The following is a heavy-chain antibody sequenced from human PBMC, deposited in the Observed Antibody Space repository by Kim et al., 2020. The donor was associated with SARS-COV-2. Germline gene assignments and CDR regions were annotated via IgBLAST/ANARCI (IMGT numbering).Heavy chain of an antibody. V-gene: IGHV4-61*01. Sequence: SETLSLTCTVSGASVTRGFFYWTWIRQPPGKGLEWFGCIHTSGRTTYNASLKSRVTISADTSKNQFSLKVNSVTAADTAVYYCARSHGGYWGQGTLVTVSP. CDR2: IHTSGRT. CDR3: ARSHGGY. CDR1: GASVTRGFFY. D-gene: IGHD2-15*01. J-gene: IGHJ4*02.